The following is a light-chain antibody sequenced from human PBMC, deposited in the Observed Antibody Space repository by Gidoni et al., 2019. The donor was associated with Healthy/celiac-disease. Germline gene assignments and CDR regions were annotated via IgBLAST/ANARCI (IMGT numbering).Light chain of an antibody. Sequence: QSALTQPASVSGSPGQSLTISCTGTSGYVGSYNLVSWYQQHPGKAPKLLIYEGSKRPSGVSNRFSGSKSGNTASLTISGLQAEDEADYYCCSCTGRGDFGTWTKVTVL. CDR3: CSCTGRGD. V-gene: IGLV2-23*01. CDR2: EGS. J-gene: IGLJ1*01. CDR1: SGYVGSYNL.